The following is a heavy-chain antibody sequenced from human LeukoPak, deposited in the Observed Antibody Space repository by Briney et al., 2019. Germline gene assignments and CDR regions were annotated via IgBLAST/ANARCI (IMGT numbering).Heavy chain of an antibody. CDR2: INPNSGGT. Sequence: ASVKVSCKASGYTFTGYYMHWVRQAPGQGLEWMGWINPNSGGTNYAQKFQGRVTMTRDTSISTAYMELSRLRSDDTAVYYCARDLTTVVTIYGMDVWGQGTTVTVSS. D-gene: IGHD4-17*01. CDR1: GYTFTGYY. V-gene: IGHV1-2*02. J-gene: IGHJ6*02. CDR3: ARDLTTVVTIYGMDV.